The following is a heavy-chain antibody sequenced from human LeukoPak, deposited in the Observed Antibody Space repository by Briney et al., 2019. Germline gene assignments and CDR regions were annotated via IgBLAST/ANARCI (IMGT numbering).Heavy chain of an antibody. Sequence: ASVKVSCKASGYTFTGYYMHWVRQAPGQGLEWMGWINPNSGGTNYAKKFQGRVTMTRDTSISTAYMELSRLRSDDTAVYYCARARCSGGSCYPNWFDPWGQGTLVTVSS. CDR2: INPNSGGT. CDR1: GYTFTGYY. J-gene: IGHJ5*02. D-gene: IGHD2-15*01. V-gene: IGHV1-2*02. CDR3: ARARCSGGSCYPNWFDP.